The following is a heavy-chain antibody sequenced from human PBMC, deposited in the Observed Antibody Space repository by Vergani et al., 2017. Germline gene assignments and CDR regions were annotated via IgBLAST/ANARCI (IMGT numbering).Heavy chain of an antibody. V-gene: IGHV3-33*01. CDR3: ARAGGDYVPYYFDY. Sequence: QVQLVESGGGVFQPGRSLRLSCAASGFTFSSYGMHWVRQAPGKGLEWVAVIWYDGSNKYYAYSVKGRFTISRDNSKNTLYLQMNSLRAEDTAVYYCARAGGDYVPYYFDYWGQGTLVTVSS. CDR2: IWYDGSNK. CDR1: GFTFSSYG. J-gene: IGHJ4*02. D-gene: IGHD4-17*01.